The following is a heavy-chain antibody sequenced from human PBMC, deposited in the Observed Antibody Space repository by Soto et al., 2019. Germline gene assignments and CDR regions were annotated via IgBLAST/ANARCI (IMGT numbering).Heavy chain of an antibody. J-gene: IGHJ6*02. V-gene: IGHV3-30*18. CDR1: GFTFSSYG. CDR3: AKDVAERWQHPGCYYYYGMDV. Sequence: GGSLRLSCAASGFTFSSYGMHWVRQAPGKGLEWVAVISYDGSNKYHADSVKGRFTISRDNSKNTLYLQMNSLRAEDTAVYYCAKDVAERWQHPGCYYYYGMDVWGQGTTVTVSS. D-gene: IGHD6-13*01. CDR2: ISYDGSNK.